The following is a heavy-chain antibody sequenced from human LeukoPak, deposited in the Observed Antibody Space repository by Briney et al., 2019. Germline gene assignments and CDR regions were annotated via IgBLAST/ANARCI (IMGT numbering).Heavy chain of an antibody. CDR3: ARVVPDDYGDYERFDP. J-gene: IGHJ5*02. D-gene: IGHD4-17*01. Sequence: GGSLRLSCAASGFTFRSNSMSWVRQAPGKGLEWVSVIYSGGGTNYADSVKGRFTISRDNSKNTLFLQMNSLRAEDTAVYYCARVVPDDYGDYERFDPWGQGTLVTVSS. CDR2: IYSGGGT. CDR1: GFTFRSNS. V-gene: IGHV3-53*01.